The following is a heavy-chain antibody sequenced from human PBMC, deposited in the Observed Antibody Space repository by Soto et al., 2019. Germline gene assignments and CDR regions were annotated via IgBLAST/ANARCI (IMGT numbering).Heavy chain of an antibody. V-gene: IGHV1-46*01. Sequence: ASVKVSCKASGYTFTSYYMHWVRQAPGQGLEGMGIINPSGGSTSYAQTFQGRVTMTRDTSTSPVYMELSSLRSEDTAVYYCARGRGGWFINQLLNAFDIWGKGTMVTVSS. CDR1: GYTFTSYY. D-gene: IGHD2-2*01. CDR3: ARGRGGWFINQLLNAFDI. J-gene: IGHJ3*02. CDR2: INPSGGST.